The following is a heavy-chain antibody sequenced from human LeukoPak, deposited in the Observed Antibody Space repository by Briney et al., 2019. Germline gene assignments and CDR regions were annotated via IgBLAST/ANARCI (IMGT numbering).Heavy chain of an antibody. CDR2: IIPIFSTA. CDR1: GGTFSSYA. V-gene: IGHV1-69*01. D-gene: IGHD6-13*01. Sequence: ASVKVSCKASGGTFSSYAISWVRQAPGQGLEWMGGIIPIFSTANYAQKFQGRVTITADESTSTAYMELSSLRSEDTAVYYCARSDSSSWYGQYYFVYWGQGTLVTVSS. J-gene: IGHJ4*02. CDR3: ARSDSSSWYGQYYFVY.